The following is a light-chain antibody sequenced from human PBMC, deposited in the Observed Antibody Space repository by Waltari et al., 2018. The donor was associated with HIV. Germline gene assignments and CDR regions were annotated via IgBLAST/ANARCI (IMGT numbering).Light chain of an antibody. V-gene: IGLV1-40*01. Sequence: QSVLTQPPSLSGAPGLRVSISSTGNFSTVGAGYDVHWYQLLPGTAPRLLIYANVNRPSGVPDRFFGSKSGASASLGISGLQAEDEADYYCQSYDSSLSGVVFGGGTRLTVL. J-gene: IGLJ2*01. CDR2: ANV. CDR1: FSTVGAGYD. CDR3: QSYDSSLSGVV.